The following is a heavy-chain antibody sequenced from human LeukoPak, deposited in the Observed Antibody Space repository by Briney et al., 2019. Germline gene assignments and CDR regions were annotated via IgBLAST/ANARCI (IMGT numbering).Heavy chain of an antibody. V-gene: IGHV3-30*02. CDR1: GFTFRNHG. CDR2: IQYDGSDK. J-gene: IGHJ4*02. D-gene: IGHD4-11*01. Sequence: GGSLRLSCAASGFTFRNHGMHWVRQAPGKGLEWVAFIQYDGSDKNYGDSVKGRFTISRDNSKNTLYLLMNSLRAEDTAVYYCAKDLQGYSNSFDYWGQGTLVTVSS. CDR3: AKDLQGYSNSFDY.